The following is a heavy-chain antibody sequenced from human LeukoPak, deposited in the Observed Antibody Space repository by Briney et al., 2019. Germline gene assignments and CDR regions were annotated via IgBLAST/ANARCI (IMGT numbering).Heavy chain of an antibody. CDR2: TYYSGST. CDR3: TRGSIAYYYMDV. CDR1: GGSISSYY. J-gene: IGHJ6*03. V-gene: IGHV4-59*01. Sequence: NPSETLSLTCTVSGGSISSYYWSWIRRPPGKGLEWIGYTYYSGSTNYNPSLKSRVTISVDTSKNQFSLKLSSVTAADTAVYYCTRGSIAYYYMDVWGKGTTVTISS. D-gene: IGHD3-22*01.